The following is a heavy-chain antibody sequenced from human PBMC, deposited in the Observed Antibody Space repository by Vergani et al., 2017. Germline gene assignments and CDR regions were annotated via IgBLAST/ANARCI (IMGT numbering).Heavy chain of an antibody. CDR3: AKDSGYCGGDCYYDAFDM. CDR1: GFTFSSYG. J-gene: IGHJ3*02. V-gene: IGHV3-30*02. CDR2: IRYDGSNK. Sequence: VQLVESGGGLVQPGRSLRLSCAASGFTFSSYGMHWVRQAPGKGLEWVAFIRYDGSNKYYADSVKGRFTISRDNSRNTLYLQMNSLRAEDTAVYYCAKDSGYCGGDCYYDAFDMWGQGTMVTVSS. D-gene: IGHD2-21*02.